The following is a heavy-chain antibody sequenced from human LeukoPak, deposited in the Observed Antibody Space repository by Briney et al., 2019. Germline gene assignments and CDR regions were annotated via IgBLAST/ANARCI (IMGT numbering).Heavy chain of an antibody. Sequence: GGSLRLSCAASGFTFSSYAMSWVRQAPGKGLEWVSGITGSGNTAFYAVSVKGRFTISRDNSKNTLYLQMNSLRAEDTAVYYCAKVIRSSGWYVDSWGQGTLVTVSS. V-gene: IGHV3-23*01. CDR1: GFTFSSYA. CDR3: AKVIRSSGWYVDS. D-gene: IGHD6-19*01. CDR2: ITGSGNTA. J-gene: IGHJ4*02.